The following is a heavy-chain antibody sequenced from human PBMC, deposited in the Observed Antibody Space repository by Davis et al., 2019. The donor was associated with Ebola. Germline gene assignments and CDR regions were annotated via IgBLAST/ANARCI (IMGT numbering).Heavy chain of an antibody. J-gene: IGHJ6*02. CDR3: AKDGTLYYDLYYYGMDV. V-gene: IGHV3-13*01. D-gene: IGHD3-3*01. CDR1: GFSFSTYD. Sequence: GESLKISCAASGFSFSTYDMHWVRQATGKGLEWVSAIGTAGDTYYPGSVKGRFTISRENAKKSLYLQMNSLGAGDTAVYYCAKDGTLYYDLYYYGMDVWGQGTTVTVSS. CDR2: IGTAGDT.